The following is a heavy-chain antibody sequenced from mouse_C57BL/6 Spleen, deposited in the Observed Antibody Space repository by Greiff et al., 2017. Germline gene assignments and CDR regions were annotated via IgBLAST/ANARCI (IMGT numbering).Heavy chain of an antibody. J-gene: IGHJ2*01. CDR3: TRGTDYYSSYVGY. Sequence: EVQLQQSGTVLARPGASVKMSCKTSGYTFTSYWMHWVKQRPGQGLEWIGAIYPGNSDTSYNQKFKGKAKLTAVTSASTAYMDLSSLTNEDSAVYYCTRGTDYYSSYVGYWGQGTTLTVSS. V-gene: IGHV1-5*01. CDR1: GYTFTSYW. D-gene: IGHD2-5*01. CDR2: IYPGNSDT.